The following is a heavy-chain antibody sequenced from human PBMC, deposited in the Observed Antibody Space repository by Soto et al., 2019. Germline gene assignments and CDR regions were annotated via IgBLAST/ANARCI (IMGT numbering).Heavy chain of an antibody. CDR2: IYYSGST. V-gene: IGHV4-31*03. CDR3: AREVIEYFDL. J-gene: IGHJ2*01. CDR1: GGSISSGGYY. Sequence: QVQLQEWGPGLVKPSQTLSLTCTVSGGSISSGGYYWSWIRQHPGKGLEWIGYIYYSGSTYYNPSLMSRVTISVDTSMNQFSLKLSSVTAAYTAVYYCAREVIEYFDLWGRGTLVTVSS. D-gene: IGHD2-21*01.